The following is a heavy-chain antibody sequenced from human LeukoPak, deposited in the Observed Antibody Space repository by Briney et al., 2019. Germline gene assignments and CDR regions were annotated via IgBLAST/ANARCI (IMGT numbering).Heavy chain of an antibody. CDR2: IYYSGST. J-gene: IGHJ5*02. CDR1: GGSISSGDYY. V-gene: IGHV4-30-4*08. D-gene: IGHD3-22*01. Sequence: PSETPSLTCTVSGGSISSGDYYWSWIRQPPGEGLEWIVFIYYSGSTSYNPSLKSRVTISLDTSTNYFSLKLTSVTAADTAMYYCARGDYYDSSGYYYHWGQGTLVTVSS. CDR3: ARGDYYDSSGYYYH.